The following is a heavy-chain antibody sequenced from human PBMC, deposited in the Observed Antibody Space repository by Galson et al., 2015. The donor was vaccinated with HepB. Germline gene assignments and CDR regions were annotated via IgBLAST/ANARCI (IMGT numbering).Heavy chain of an antibody. Sequence: SVKVSCKASGGTLSNYAISWVRQAPGQGPEWMGGIIPIFGSTNYAQTFQGRVTITADESTSTAYMELSSLGSEDTAVYYCATKYYDKDLYYYGMDVWGQGTTVTVSS. J-gene: IGHJ6*02. D-gene: IGHD3-22*01. CDR1: GGTLSNYA. CDR2: IIPIFGST. CDR3: ATKYYDKDLYYYGMDV. V-gene: IGHV1-69*13.